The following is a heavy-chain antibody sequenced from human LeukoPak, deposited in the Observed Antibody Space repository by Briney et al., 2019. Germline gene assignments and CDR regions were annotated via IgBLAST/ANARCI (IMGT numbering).Heavy chain of an antibody. V-gene: IGHV4-59*01. Sequence: SETLSLTCTVSGGSISSYYWSWIRQPPGKGLEWIGYIYYSGSTNYNPSLKSRVTISVDTSKNQFSLKLSSVTAADTAVYYCARVTTPERYYYDSSGYNWFDPWGQGTLVTVSS. J-gene: IGHJ5*02. CDR2: IYYSGST. CDR1: GGSISSYY. CDR3: ARVTTPERYYYDSSGYNWFDP. D-gene: IGHD3-22*01.